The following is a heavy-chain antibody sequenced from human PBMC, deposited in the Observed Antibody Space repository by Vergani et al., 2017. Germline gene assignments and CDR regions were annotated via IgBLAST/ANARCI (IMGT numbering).Heavy chain of an antibody. D-gene: IGHD3-22*01. CDR3: AXGQYYYDSSGYYYGWFDP. J-gene: IGHJ5*02. Sequence: QVQLVQSGAEVKKPGASVKVSCKASGYTFTSYYMHWVRQAPGQGLEWMGWMNPNSGNTGYAQKFQGRVTMTRNTSISTAYMELSSLRSEDTAVYYCAXGQYYYDSSGYYYGWFDPWGQGTLVTVSS. CDR1: GYTFTSYY. V-gene: IGHV1-8*02. CDR2: MNPNSGNT.